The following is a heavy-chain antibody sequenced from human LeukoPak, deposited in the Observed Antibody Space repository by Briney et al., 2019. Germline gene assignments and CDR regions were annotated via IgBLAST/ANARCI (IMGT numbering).Heavy chain of an antibody. J-gene: IGHJ4*02. Sequence: PGGSLRLSCAASGFTFSSYWMSWVRQAPGKGLEWVANIKQDGSEKYYVDSVKGRFTISRDNAKNSLYLRMNSLRAEDTAVYYCARIGGIAARNFDYWGQGTLVTVSS. D-gene: IGHD6-6*01. CDR1: GFTFSSYW. CDR2: IKQDGSEK. V-gene: IGHV3-7*01. CDR3: ARIGGIAARNFDY.